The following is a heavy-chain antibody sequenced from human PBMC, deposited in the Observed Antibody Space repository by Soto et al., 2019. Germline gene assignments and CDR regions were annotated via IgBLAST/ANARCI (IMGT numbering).Heavy chain of an antibody. Sequence: PSETLSLTCTVSGGSISSGGYYWSWIRQHPGKGLEWIGYIYYSGSTYYNPSLKSRVTISVDTSKNQFSLKLSSVTAADTAVYYCARDSYYYDSSGYSTGGTYYYGMDVWGQGTTVTVS. CDR1: GGSISSGGYY. D-gene: IGHD3-22*01. CDR2: IYYSGST. V-gene: IGHV4-31*03. CDR3: ARDSYYYDSSGYSTGGTYYYGMDV. J-gene: IGHJ6*02.